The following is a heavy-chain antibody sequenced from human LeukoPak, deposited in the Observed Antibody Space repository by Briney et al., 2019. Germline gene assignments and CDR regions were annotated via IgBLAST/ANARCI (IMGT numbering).Heavy chain of an antibody. V-gene: IGHV4-59*08. CDR1: GGSISSYY. J-gene: IGHJ2*01. CDR3: ARNVNRNSARYFAL. D-gene: IGHD4-23*01. CDR2: ALFSGRT. Sequence: PETLSLTCTVSGGSISSYYWSWIRQPPGKRLGWVGSALFSGRTNYHPSRKSRVTISVDTSTNPCSLKLSSVTAGDTAVYYCARNVNRNSARYFALWGRGTLVTVPS.